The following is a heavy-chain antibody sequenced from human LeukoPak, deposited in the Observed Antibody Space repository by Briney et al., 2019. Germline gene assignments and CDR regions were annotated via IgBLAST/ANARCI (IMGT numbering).Heavy chain of an antibody. CDR1: GGSISNYP. CDR3: ARAIYYDFWSGCDY. J-gene: IGHJ4*02. CDR2: IYYSGST. V-gene: IGHV4-59*01. Sequence: PSETLSLTCTVSGGSISNYPWSWIRQHAGKGLEGIGYIYYSGSTNYNPSLKSRVTISVDTSKNQFSLKLSSVTAADTAVYYCARAIYYDFWSGCDYWGQGTLVTVSS. D-gene: IGHD3-3*01.